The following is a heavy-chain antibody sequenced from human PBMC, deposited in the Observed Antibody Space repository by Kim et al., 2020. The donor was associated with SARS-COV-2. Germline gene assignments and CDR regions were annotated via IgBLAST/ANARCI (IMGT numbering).Heavy chain of an antibody. V-gene: IGHV3-33*05. CDR2: ISHDGRNK. D-gene: IGHD1-20*01. CDR3: ARGGIRPGVARTGDIGRFDH. Sequence: GGSLRLSCVASGFTLSNYGIHWVRQAPGKGLEWVAVISHDGRNKYYVDSVKGRFTISRDNSKNTLYLQMNSLRAEDTALYYCARGGIRPGVARTGDIGRFDHWGQGTLVTVSS. CDR1: GFTLSNYG. J-gene: IGHJ4*02.